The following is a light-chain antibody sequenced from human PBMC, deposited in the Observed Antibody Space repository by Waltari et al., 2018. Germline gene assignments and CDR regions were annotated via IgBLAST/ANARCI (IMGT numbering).Light chain of an antibody. CDR1: QNVLYSSNNRNY. J-gene: IGKJ1*01. CDR3: QQYYSSPWT. CDR2: WAS. Sequence: DIVMTQSPDSLSVSLGDRATINCKSSQNVLYSSNNRNYLAWYQVKPGQPPKVLIYWASMWENGVHDRFSGSGSGTDCTLTINSLQAEDMAVYYCQQYYSSPWTFGQGTKVEIK. V-gene: IGKV4-1*01.